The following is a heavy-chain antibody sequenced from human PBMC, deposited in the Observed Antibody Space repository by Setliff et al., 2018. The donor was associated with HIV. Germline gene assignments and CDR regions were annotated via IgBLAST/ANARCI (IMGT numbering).Heavy chain of an antibody. D-gene: IGHD3-10*01. CDR3: ARGLNYYGSGSYLPLGY. CDR1: GGSFNDYY. Sequence: PSETLSLTCAVYGGSFNDYYWTWIRQPPGKGLEWIGEIDHSGNIKYHASLKSRVTIPKDTSKDQISLKLRSVTAADTAVYYCARGLNYYGSGSYLPLGYWGQGTLVTVSS. CDR2: IDHSGNI. V-gene: IGHV4-34*01. J-gene: IGHJ4*02.